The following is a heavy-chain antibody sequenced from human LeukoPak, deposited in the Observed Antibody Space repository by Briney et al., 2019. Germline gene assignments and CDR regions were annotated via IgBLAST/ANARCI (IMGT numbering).Heavy chain of an antibody. Sequence: SETLSLTCAVYGGSFSGYYWSWIRQPPGKGLEWIGEINHSGSTNYNPSLKSRVTISVDTSKNQFSLKLSSVTAADAAVYYCKSSGSFDYWGQGTLVTVSS. CDR2: INHSGST. V-gene: IGHV4-34*01. CDR3: KSSGSFDY. D-gene: IGHD2-15*01. J-gene: IGHJ4*02. CDR1: GGSFSGYY.